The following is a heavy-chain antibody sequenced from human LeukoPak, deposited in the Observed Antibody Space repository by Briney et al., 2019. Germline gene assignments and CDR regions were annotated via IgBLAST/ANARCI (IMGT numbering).Heavy chain of an antibody. CDR3: ARGYYYGLDV. CDR2: ISTSSSTI. CDR1: GFTFNTYS. V-gene: IGHV3-48*04. Sequence: GGSLRLSCAASGFTFNTYSLNWVRQAPGKGLDWLSYISTSSSTIYYADSVKGRFTISRDNAKNSLYLEMNSLRAEDTAVYYCARGYYYGLDVWGQGTTDTVSS. J-gene: IGHJ6*02.